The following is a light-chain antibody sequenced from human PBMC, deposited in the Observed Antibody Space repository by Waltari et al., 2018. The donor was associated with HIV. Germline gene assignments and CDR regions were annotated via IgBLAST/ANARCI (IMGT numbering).Light chain of an antibody. CDR3: QQYNDWPPLT. J-gene: IGKJ4*01. CDR1: RSISSN. CDR2: GAS. V-gene: IGKV3-15*01. Sequence: EIVMTQSPATLSVSPGERATLPCRASRSISSNLAWYQQKPGQAPRLLIYGASTRATGIPARFSGSGSGTEFTLTISSLQSEDFALYYCQQYNDWPPLTFGGGTKVEIK.